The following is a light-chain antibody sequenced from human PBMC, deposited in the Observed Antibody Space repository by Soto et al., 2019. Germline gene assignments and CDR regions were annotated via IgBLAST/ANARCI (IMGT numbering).Light chain of an antibody. V-gene: IGKV1-39*01. CDR1: QSMNNY. CDR2: AES. CDR3: QQRYTTPYT. Sequence: DIQMTQSPSSLSASVGDRVTITCRASQSMNNYLNWYHQKLWKAPNVLIYAESSLQSVVPSRFSGSVSGTAFPLTISSRQPADSANDYCQQRYTTPYTFGQGTKLEIK. J-gene: IGKJ2*01.